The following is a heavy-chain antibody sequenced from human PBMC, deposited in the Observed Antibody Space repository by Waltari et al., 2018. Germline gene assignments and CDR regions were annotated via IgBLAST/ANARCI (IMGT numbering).Heavy chain of an antibody. CDR2: ISYDGSNK. J-gene: IGHJ4*02. V-gene: IGHV3-30-3*01. D-gene: IGHD1-26*01. Sequence: QVQLVESGGGVVQPGRSLRLSCAASGFTFSSYAMHWVRQAPGKGVEWVAVISYDGSNKYYADAVKGRLTISRENSKNTLYLQMNSLRAEDTAVYYWARGSAEGAFDYWGQGTLVTVSS. CDR3: ARGSAEGAFDY. CDR1: GFTFSSYA.